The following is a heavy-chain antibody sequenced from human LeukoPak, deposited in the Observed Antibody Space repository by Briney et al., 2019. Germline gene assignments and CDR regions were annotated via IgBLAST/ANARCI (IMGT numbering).Heavy chain of an antibody. CDR3: ARERLRGSSWPPPSDY. Sequence: GASVNVSCKTSGYTFTSYYMQWVRQARGQGLECRGVINPSCGSTSYAQKFKGRVTMTRDASTNTVYMELSSLRSEDTAVYYCARERLRGSSWPPPSDYWGQGTLVTVSS. D-gene: IGHD6-13*01. J-gene: IGHJ4*02. V-gene: IGHV1-46*01. CDR1: GYTFTSYY. CDR2: INPSCGST.